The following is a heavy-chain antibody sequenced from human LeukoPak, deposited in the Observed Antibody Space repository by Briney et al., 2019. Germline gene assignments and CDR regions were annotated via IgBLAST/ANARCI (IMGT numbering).Heavy chain of an antibody. D-gene: IGHD5-18*01. CDR1: GGSISSSSYY. V-gene: IGHV4-39*07. CDR3: ARELSPDTAMGPAGY. Sequence: SETLSLTCTVSGGSISSSSYYWGWIRQPPGKGLEWIGSIYYSGSTYYNPSLKSRVTISVDTSKNQFSLKLSSVTAADTAVYYCARELSPDTAMGPAGYWGQGTLVTVSS. CDR2: IYYSGST. J-gene: IGHJ4*02.